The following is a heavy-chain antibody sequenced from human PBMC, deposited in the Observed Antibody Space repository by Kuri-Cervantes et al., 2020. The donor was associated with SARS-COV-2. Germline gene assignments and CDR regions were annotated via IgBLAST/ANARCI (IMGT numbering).Heavy chain of an antibody. D-gene: IGHD3-22*01. CDR2: ISSSSSYT. J-gene: IGHJ2*01. CDR1: GFTFSDYY. Sequence: GGSLRLSCAASGFTFSDYYMSWIRQAPGKGLEWVSYISSSSSYTNYADSVKGRFTISRDNAKNSLYLQMNSLRAEDTAVYYCARVPGVDQYYYDSSGYSPPAPGDWYFDLWGRGTLVTVSS. CDR3: ARVPGVDQYYYDSSGYSPPAPGDWYFDL. V-gene: IGHV3-11*06.